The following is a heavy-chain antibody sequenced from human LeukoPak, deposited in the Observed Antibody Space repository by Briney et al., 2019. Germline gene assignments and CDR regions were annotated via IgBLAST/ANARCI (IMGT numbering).Heavy chain of an antibody. CDR3: AKRNTMVRGGPCFDY. V-gene: IGHV3-23*01. Sequence: GGSLRLSCAASGFSFSSYAMNWVRQAPGKGLEWVSIIFGNGDTTYYADSVKGRFTVSRDNSKDTLYLQMNDLRPDDAAIYYCAKRNTMVRGGPCFDYWGQGLLVTVSS. D-gene: IGHD3-10*01. CDR1: GFSFSSYA. CDR2: IFGNGDTT. J-gene: IGHJ4*02.